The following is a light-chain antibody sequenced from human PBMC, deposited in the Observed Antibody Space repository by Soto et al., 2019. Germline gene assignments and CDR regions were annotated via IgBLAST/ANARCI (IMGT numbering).Light chain of an antibody. CDR1: QSVGNN. Sequence: EIVVTQSPATLSVSPGERATLSCRASQSVGNNFAWYQQKPGQAPMLLIFATSTRATGVPPRFSGSGSGTEFTLTISSLQSEDFAVYYCQQYGDWPLTFGGGAKVEIE. V-gene: IGKV3-15*01. CDR2: ATS. CDR3: QQYGDWPLT. J-gene: IGKJ4*01.